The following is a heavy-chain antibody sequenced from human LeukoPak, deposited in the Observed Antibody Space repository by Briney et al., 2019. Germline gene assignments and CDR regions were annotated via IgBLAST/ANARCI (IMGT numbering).Heavy chain of an antibody. CDR3: AKHLVKNFYDNSGYLGAFDI. CDR2: ISSSSSII. D-gene: IGHD3-22*01. V-gene: IGHV3-48*01. J-gene: IGHJ3*02. Sequence: PGGSLRLSCAASGFTFSSYSMNWVRQAPGKGLEWVSYISSSSSIIYYADSVKGRFTISRDNSKNTLYLQMSTLRGDDTAVYYCAKHLVKNFYDNSGYLGAFDIWGRGTMVTVSS. CDR1: GFTFSSYS.